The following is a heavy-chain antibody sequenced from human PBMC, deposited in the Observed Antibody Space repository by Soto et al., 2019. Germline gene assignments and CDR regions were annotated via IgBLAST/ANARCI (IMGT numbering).Heavy chain of an antibody. D-gene: IGHD1-26*01. CDR1: GYTFTSYG. CDR3: ARCGRDNWFDP. V-gene: IGHV1-18*01. CDR2: IRAYNGNT. Sequence: QVQLVQSGAEVKKPGDSVKVSCKASGYTFTSYGISWVRQAPGQGLEGMGWIRAYNGNTNYAQKLLGRVTITTDTHTSTAYMELRSLRSDNTAVYYCARCGRDNWFDPWGQGTLVTVSS. J-gene: IGHJ5*02.